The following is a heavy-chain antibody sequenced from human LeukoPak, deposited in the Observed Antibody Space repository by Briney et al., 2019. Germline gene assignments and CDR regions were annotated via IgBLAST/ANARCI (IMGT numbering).Heavy chain of an antibody. CDR2: INHSGST. D-gene: IGHD5-18*01. Sequence: SGTLSLTCAVSGDSISSSKWWSWIRQPPGKGLEWIGEINHSGSTNYNPSLKSRVTISVDTSKNQFSLKLSSVTAADTAVYYCARVPYSYGFNYFDYWGQGTLVTVSS. J-gene: IGHJ4*02. CDR3: ARVPYSYGFNYFDY. CDR1: GDSISSSKW. V-gene: IGHV4-4*02.